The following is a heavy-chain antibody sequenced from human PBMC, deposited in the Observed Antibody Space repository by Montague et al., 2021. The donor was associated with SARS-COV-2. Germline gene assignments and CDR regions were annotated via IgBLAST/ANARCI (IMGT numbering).Heavy chain of an antibody. Sequence: SETLSLTCAVSGGSISSGTWWTWVRQPPGKGLEWIGEISHSGGTNYNPSLKSRVTISVDKSKNQFSLNLNSVTAADTAVYYCARGARQGYGFRLGSFDYWGQGTLVTVSS. D-gene: IGHD3-10*01. CDR1: GGSISSGTW. V-gene: IGHV4-4*02. CDR2: ISHSGGT. J-gene: IGHJ4*02. CDR3: ARGARQGYGFRLGSFDY.